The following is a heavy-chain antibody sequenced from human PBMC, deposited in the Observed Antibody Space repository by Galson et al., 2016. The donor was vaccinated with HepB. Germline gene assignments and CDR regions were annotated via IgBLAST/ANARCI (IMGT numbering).Heavy chain of an antibody. CDR3: ARELVRSAFDL. V-gene: IGHV3-48*02. CDR1: GFTFSTSG. J-gene: IGHJ3*01. Sequence: SLSLSCAGSGFTFSTSGLNWVRQAPGKGLQWISYISSSISTIYYADSVMGRFTISRDNAKNSVYLQMNNLRDEDTAVYYCARELVRSAFDLWGQGTLVTVSS. D-gene: IGHD6-6*01. CDR2: ISSSISTI.